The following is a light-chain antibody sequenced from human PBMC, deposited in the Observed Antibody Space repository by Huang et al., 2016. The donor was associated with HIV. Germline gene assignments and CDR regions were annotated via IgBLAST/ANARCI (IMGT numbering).Light chain of an antibody. CDR1: EDISNY. Sequence: DIQMTQSPSSLSASVGDRVTITCQASEDISNYLNWYQQKPGKAPKVLIYHASNLETGVPSRFSGNGSVTDFTFTISSLQPEDIATYYCQQYDNLYTFGQGTKLEIK. CDR2: HAS. J-gene: IGKJ2*01. V-gene: IGKV1-33*01. CDR3: QQYDNLYT.